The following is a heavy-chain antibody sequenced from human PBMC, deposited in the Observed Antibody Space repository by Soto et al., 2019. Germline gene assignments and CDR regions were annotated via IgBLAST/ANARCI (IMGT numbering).Heavy chain of an antibody. J-gene: IGHJ5*02. CDR3: VRRHVSATGIDWFDP. CDR1: GYTFTSYG. V-gene: IGHV1-3*01. D-gene: IGHD6-13*01. Sequence: ASVKVSCKASGYTFTSYGIHWVRQAPGQRLEWMGWINAANGDTKYSPKLQGRVTITRDTSASTAYMELSSLRSEDTAVYYCVRRHVSATGIDWFDPWGQGTLVTVSS. CDR2: INAANGDT.